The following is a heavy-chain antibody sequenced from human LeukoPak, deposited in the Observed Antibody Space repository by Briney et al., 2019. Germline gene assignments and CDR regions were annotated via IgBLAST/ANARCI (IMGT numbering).Heavy chain of an antibody. CDR3: ARYSGYDSSYYYYGMDV. V-gene: IGHV3-21*01. CDR1: GFTFSSYS. D-gene: IGHD5-12*01. J-gene: IGHJ6*02. CDR2: ISSSSSYI. Sequence: PGGSLRLSCAASGFTFSSYSMNWVRQAPGKGLEWASSISSSSSYIYYADSVKGRFTISRDNAKNSLYLQMNSLRAEDTAVYYCARYSGYDSSYYYYGMDVWGQGTTVTVSS.